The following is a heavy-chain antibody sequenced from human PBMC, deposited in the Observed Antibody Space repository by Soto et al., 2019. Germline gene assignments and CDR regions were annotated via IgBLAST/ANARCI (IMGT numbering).Heavy chain of an antibody. CDR1: GGSISNGGYY. J-gene: IGHJ6*03. D-gene: IGHD6-13*01. CDR3: ARDSHSQQPNHRWGGGYMDV. Sequence: QVQLQESGPGLVKPSQTLSLTCVVSGGSISNGGYYWSWIRQHPGKGLEWIGAIYFSGSTYYNPSLKSRVTTSVATPKNQFSLKLSSVTAADTAVYYCARDSHSQQPNHRWGGGYMDVWGKGTTVTVSS. CDR2: IYFSGST. V-gene: IGHV4-31*11.